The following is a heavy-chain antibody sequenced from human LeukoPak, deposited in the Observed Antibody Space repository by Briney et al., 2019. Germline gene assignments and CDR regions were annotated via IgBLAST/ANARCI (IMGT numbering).Heavy chain of an antibody. D-gene: IGHD6-6*01. CDR1: GGSISSGSYY. J-gene: IGHJ3*02. Sequence: SQTLSLTWTVSGGSISSGSYYWSWIRQPAGKGLEWIGRIYSSGSTNFDPSLKSRVTISQDTSKNQVSLKVNSVTAADTAVYYCARDPRYSSSAHVFDIWGQGTMVTVSS. V-gene: IGHV4-61*02. CDR2: IYSSGST. CDR3: ARDPRYSSSAHVFDI.